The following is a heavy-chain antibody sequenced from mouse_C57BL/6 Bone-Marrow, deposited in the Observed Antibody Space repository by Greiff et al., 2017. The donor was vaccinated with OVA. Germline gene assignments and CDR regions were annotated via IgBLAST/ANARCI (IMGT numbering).Heavy chain of an antibody. CDR3: ARSQLRTHDY. Sequence: VQLQQSGPELVKPGASVKISCKASGYAFSSSWMNWVKQRPGKGLEWIGRIYPGDGDTNYNGKFKGKATLTADKSSSTAYMQLSSLTSEDSAVYFCARSQLRTHDYWGQGTTLTVSS. CDR2: IYPGDGDT. D-gene: IGHD6-1*01. CDR1: GYAFSSSW. J-gene: IGHJ2*01. V-gene: IGHV1-82*01.